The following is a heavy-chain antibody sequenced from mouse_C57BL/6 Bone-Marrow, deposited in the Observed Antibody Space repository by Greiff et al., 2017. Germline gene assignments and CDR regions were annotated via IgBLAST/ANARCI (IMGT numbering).Heavy chain of an antibody. CDR3: AEDYYAMDY. Sequence: QVQLQQPGAELVKPGSSVKMSCKASGYTFTSYGISWVKQRTGQGLEWIGEIYPRSGNTYYNEKFKGKATLTADKSSSTAYMELRSLTSEDSAVYFCAEDYYAMDYWGQGTSVTVSS. V-gene: IGHV1-81*01. CDR1: GYTFTSYG. CDR2: IYPRSGNT. J-gene: IGHJ4*01.